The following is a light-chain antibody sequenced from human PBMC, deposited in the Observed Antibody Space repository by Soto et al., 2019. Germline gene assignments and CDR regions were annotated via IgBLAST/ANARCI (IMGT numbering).Light chain of an antibody. V-gene: IGKV4-1*01. CDR3: QQYYSTPPT. CDR2: WAS. CDR1: QSVLYSSDNKNY. Sequence: DIVMTQSPDCLAVSLGERATINCKPSQSVLYSSDNKNYLAWYQQKPGQPPKLLIYWASARESGVPDRFSGSGSGTDFTLTTSSLQAEDVAVYYCQQYYSTPPTFGQGTKVDIK. J-gene: IGKJ1*01.